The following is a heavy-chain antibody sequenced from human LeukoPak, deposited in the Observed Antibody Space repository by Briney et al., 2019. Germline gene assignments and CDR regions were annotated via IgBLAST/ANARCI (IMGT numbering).Heavy chain of an antibody. CDR2: IYHSGST. CDR1: GYSISSGYY. V-gene: IGHV4-38-2*01. Sequence: SETLSLTCAVSGYSISSGYYWGWIRQPPGKGLEWIGNIYHSGSTYYNPSLKSRVTISVDTSKNQFSLKLSSVTAADTAVYYCARGWSSSSTFYDYWGQGTLVTVSS. CDR3: ARGWSSSSTFYDY. D-gene: IGHD6-6*01. J-gene: IGHJ4*02.